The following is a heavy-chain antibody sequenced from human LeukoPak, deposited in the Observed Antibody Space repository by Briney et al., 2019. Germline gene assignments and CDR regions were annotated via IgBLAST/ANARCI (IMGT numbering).Heavy chain of an antibody. Sequence: SETLSLTCAVYGGSFSGYYWSWIRQTPGKGLEWIGEINHSGSTNYNPSLKSRVTISVDTSKNQFSLKLSSVTAADTAVYYCARDPRLRLGELSFRLDYWGQGTLVTVSS. CDR2: INHSGST. CDR1: GGSFSGYY. V-gene: IGHV4-34*01. CDR3: ARDPRLRLGELSFRLDY. J-gene: IGHJ4*02. D-gene: IGHD3-16*02.